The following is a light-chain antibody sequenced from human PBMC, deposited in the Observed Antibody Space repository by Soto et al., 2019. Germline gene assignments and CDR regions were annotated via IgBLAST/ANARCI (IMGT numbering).Light chain of an antibody. J-gene: IGLJ2*01. CDR3: CSYAGSSTPYVV. CDR2: EGS. CDR1: SSDVGSYNL. Sequence: SVLTQPASVSGSPGQSITISCTGTSSDVGSYNLVSWYQQHPGKAPKLMIYEGSKRPSGVSNRFSGSKSGNTASLTIFGLQAEDEADYYCCSYAGSSTPYVVFGGGTQLTVL. V-gene: IGLV2-23*01.